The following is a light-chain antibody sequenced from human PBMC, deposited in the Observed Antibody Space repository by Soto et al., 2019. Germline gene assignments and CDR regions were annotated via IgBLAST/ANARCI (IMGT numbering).Light chain of an antibody. CDR3: QHPASLPRT. Sequence: CSPSQSVSANYLAWYQQKPGQAPWLLIYGAFNMAGGVPERFSGSVSGTDFTLPISSLEPEDFTLYYCQHPASLPRTFAQGSKVDIK. CDR2: GAF. CDR1: QSVSANY. V-gene: IGKV3-20*01. J-gene: IGKJ1*01.